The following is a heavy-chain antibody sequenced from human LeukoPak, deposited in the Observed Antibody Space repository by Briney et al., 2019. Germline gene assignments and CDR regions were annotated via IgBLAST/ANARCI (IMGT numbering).Heavy chain of an antibody. V-gene: IGHV3-33*01. J-gene: IGHJ6*03. CDR1: GFIYSHYG. D-gene: IGHD3-10*01. CDR3: ARSSYYYGSGDFMDV. CDR2: IWSDGSNR. Sequence: PGGSLRLSCAASGFIYSHYGMHWVRQAPGKGLEWVAVIWSDGSNRFYAGSVKGRFTISRDNSQNTLFLQMNSLRAEDTAMYYCARSSYYYGSGDFMDVWGKGTTVTVSS.